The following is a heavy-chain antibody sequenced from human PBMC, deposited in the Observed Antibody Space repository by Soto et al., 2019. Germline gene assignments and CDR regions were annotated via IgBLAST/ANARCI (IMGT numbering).Heavy chain of an antibody. CDR1: GFTFSSYS. V-gene: IGHV3-48*02. D-gene: IGHD3-22*01. Sequence: GGSLRLSCAASGFTFSSYSMNWVRQAPGKGLEWVSYISSSSSTIYYADSVKGRFTISRDNAKNSLYLQMNSLRDEDTAVYYCAREDRPEYYYDSSGKGGYWGQGTLVTVSS. J-gene: IGHJ4*02. CDR2: ISSSSSTI. CDR3: AREDRPEYYYDSSGKGGY.